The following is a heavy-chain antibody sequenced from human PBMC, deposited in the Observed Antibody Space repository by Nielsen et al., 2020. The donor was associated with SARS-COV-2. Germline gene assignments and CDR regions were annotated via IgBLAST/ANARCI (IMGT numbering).Heavy chain of an antibody. V-gene: IGHV3-21*01. Sequence: GESLKISCAASGFTFNIYTMNWVRQAPGKGLEWVSSISSSGSYIFYADSVRGRFTISRDNAKNSLYLQMNSLNLEDTAVYYCARETLDHTSSFIDHWGQGTLVTVSS. CDR2: ISSSGSYI. CDR1: GFTFNIYT. D-gene: IGHD1-26*01. CDR3: ARETLDHTSSFIDH. J-gene: IGHJ5*02.